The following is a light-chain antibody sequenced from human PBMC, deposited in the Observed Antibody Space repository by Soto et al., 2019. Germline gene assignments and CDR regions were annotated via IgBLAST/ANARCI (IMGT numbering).Light chain of an antibody. J-gene: IGLJ2*01. CDR2: EVN. V-gene: IGLV2-8*01. CDR1: SSDVGGYDY. CDR3: SSYAGSNNLI. Sequence: SALTQPPSASGSPGQSVTISCTGTSSDVGGYDYVSWYQQHPGKAPKLIIYEVNERPSGVPDRFSGSKSGNTASLTVTGLQTEDEADYYCSSYAGSNNLIFGGGTKLTVL.